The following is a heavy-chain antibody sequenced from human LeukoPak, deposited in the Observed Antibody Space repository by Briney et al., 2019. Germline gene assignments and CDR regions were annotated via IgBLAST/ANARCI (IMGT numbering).Heavy chain of an antibody. CDR3: TTDRGYSGYDNDAFDI. CDR1: GFTFSNAW. Sequence: GGSLRLSCAASGFTFSNAWMNWVRQAPGKGLEWVGRIKSKTDGGTTDYAAPVKGRFTISRDDSKNTLYLQMNSLKTEDTAVYYCTTDRGYSGYDNDAFDIWGQGTMVTVSS. J-gene: IGHJ3*02. V-gene: IGHV3-15*07. CDR2: IKSKTDGGTT. D-gene: IGHD5-12*01.